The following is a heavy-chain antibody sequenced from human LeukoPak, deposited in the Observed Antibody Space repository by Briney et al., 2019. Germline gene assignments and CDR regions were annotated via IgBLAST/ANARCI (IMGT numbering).Heavy chain of an antibody. CDR1: GGSISSGGYY. V-gene: IGHV4-31*03. D-gene: IGHD3-22*01. J-gene: IGHJ3*02. CDR3: ARERVKHYYDSSGYYVDAFDI. CDR2: IYYSGST. Sequence: TSETLSLTCTVSGGSISSGGYYWSWIRQHPGKGLEWIGYIYYSGSTYYNPSLKSRVTISVDMSKNQFSLKLSSVTAADTAVYYCARERVKHYYDSSGYYVDAFDIWGQGTMVTVSS.